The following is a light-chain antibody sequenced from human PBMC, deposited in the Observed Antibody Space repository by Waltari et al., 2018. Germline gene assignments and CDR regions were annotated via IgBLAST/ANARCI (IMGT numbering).Light chain of an antibody. CDR1: TSNIGRNT. CDR3: AAWDDSLNVS. J-gene: IGLJ2*01. CDR2: NNS. V-gene: IGLV1-44*01. Sequence: QSALTQPPSASGTPGQRVTISCSGSTSNIGRNTVNWYQQLPGTAPKLLIYNNSQRPSGVPDGFSGSKSGTSASLAISGLQSEDEADYYCAAWDDSLNVSFGGGTKLTVL.